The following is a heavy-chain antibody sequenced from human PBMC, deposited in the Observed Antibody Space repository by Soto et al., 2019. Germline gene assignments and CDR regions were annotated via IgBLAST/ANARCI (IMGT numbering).Heavy chain of an antibody. Sequence: PSETLSLTCTVSGGSISSGGYYWSWIRQHPGKGLEWIGYIYYSGSTYYNPSLKSRVTISVDTSKNQFSLKLSSVTAADTAVYYCARGDTEGATSNLFDYWGQGTLVTVSS. V-gene: IGHV4-31*03. D-gene: IGHD4-4*01. CDR3: ARGDTEGATSNLFDY. J-gene: IGHJ4*02. CDR2: IYYSGST. CDR1: GGSISSGGYY.